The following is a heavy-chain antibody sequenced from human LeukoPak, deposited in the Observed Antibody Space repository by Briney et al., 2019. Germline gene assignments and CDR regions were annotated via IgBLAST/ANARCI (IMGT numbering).Heavy chain of an antibody. V-gene: IGHV4-39*01. J-gene: IGHJ4*02. CDR1: GVSISSSTCY. CDR3: FYLGTSSWYVGY. D-gene: IGHD6-13*01. CDR2: IYPTGST. Sequence: PSETLSLTCSVTGVSISSSTCYWGWIRQPPGRGLEWIGSIYPTGSTYYQPSLRSRVTISVDTSKNQFSLKLSSVTAADTAVYYCFYLGTSSWYVGYWGQGTLVTVSS.